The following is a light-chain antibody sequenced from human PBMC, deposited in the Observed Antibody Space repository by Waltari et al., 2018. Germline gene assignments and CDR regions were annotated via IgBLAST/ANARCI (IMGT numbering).Light chain of an antibody. CDR3: QQYYSTPSWT. J-gene: IGKJ1*01. V-gene: IGKV4-1*01. Sequence: DIVMTQSPDSLAVSLGERATINCKSSQSVLYSSNNKNYFAWYQQKPGQPPKLLIYWASTRESGVPDRLSGSGSGTDFTLTISSLQAEDVAVYYCQQYYSTPSWTFGQGTKVEIK. CDR1: QSVLYSSNNKNY. CDR2: WAS.